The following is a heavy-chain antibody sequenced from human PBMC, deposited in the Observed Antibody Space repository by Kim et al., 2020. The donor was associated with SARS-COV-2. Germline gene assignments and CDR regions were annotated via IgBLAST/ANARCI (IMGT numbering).Heavy chain of an antibody. CDR3: VRAWIGRRDCYSPNPAY. CDR1: GLTFSSDW. CDR2: MNQDGSQK. V-gene: IGHV3-7*01. D-gene: IGHD2-21*02. J-gene: IGHJ4*02. Sequence: GGSLRLSCAASGLTFSSDWMSWVRQPPGKGLEWVATMNQDGSQKYYVDSVKGRFTISRDNAKNSLFLQMNSLRVEDTALYYCVRAWIGRRDCYSPNPAYWGQGTLVTVSS.